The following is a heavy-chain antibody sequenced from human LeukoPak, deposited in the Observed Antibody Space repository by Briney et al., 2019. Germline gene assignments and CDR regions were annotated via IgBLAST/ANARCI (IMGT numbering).Heavy chain of an antibody. CDR1: GGSISSGSYY. Sequence: SETLSLTCTVSGGSISSGSYYWSWIRQPAGKGLEWIGRIYTSGSTKYNPSLKSRVTISVDTSKNQFSLKLSSVTAADTAVYYCACGYSSSWYYYFDYWGQGTLVTVSS. J-gene: IGHJ4*02. CDR2: IYTSGST. CDR3: ACGYSSSWYYYFDY. V-gene: IGHV4-61*02. D-gene: IGHD6-13*01.